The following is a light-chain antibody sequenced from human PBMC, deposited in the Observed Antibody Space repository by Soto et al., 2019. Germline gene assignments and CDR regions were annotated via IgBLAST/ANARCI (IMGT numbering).Light chain of an antibody. J-gene: IGKJ1*01. V-gene: IGKV3-15*01. CDR1: ESVNSN. CDR2: GAS. Sequence: EIVLTQSPGTLSLSPGERATLPCRVSESVNSNLAWYQQKLGQAPRVLIYGASTRATGIPARFSGSGSGTEFILTISSLQSEDFALYYCQEYNTWPWTFGQGTKVDIK. CDR3: QEYNTWPWT.